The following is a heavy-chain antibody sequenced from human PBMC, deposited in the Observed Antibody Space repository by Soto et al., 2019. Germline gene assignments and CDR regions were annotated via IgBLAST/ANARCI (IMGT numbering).Heavy chain of an antibody. V-gene: IGHV4-34*01. CDR3: ARGLRRGYDFWSGSYGY. J-gene: IGHJ4*02. D-gene: IGHD3-3*01. Sequence: SETLSPTCAVYGGSFRGYYWSWIRQPPGKGLEWIGEINHSGSTNYNPSLKSRVTISVDTSKNQFSLKLSSVTAADTAVYYCARGLRRGYDFWSGSYGYWGQGTLVTVSS. CDR2: INHSGST. CDR1: GGSFRGYY.